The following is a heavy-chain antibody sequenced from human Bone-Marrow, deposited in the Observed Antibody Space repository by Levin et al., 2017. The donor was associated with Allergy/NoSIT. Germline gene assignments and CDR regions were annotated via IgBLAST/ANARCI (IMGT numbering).Heavy chain of an antibody. CDR1: GFTLVDHS. J-gene: IGHJ3*01. V-gene: IGHV3-74*01. D-gene: IGHD2-21*01. CDR2: LSADGSVT. Sequence: GESLKISCTASGFTLVDHSMHWVRQGPGKGLVWVSRLSADGSVTYYADSVKGRFTISRDNAKNTLYLQMNSLRAEDTAFYYCVRASSCASEICALDLWGQGTMVAVSS. CDR3: VRASSCASEICALDL.